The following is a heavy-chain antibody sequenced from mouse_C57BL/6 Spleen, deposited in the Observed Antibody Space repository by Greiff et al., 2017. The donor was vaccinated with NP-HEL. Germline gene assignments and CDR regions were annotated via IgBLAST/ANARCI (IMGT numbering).Heavy chain of an antibody. CDR1: GFTFSDYY. J-gene: IGHJ3*01. CDR3: ARDGDYYGSSPFAY. D-gene: IGHD1-1*01. V-gene: IGHV5-16*01. CDR2: INYDGSST. Sequence: EVQLQESEGGLVQPGSSMKLSCTASGFTFSDYYMAWVRQVPEKGLEWVANINYDGSSTNYLDSLKSRFIISRDNAKNILYLQMSSLKSEDTATYYCARDGDYYGSSPFAYWGQGTLVTVSA.